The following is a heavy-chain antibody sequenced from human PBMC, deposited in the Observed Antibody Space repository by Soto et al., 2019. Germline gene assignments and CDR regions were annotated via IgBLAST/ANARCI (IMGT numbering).Heavy chain of an antibody. CDR1: GVSISSGDYY. J-gene: IGHJ5*02. CDR3: ARKDKFGWFDP. CDR2: IYYSGST. V-gene: IGHV4-30-4*01. Sequence: SETLSLTCTVSGVSISSGDYYWSWIRQPPGKGLEWIGYIYYSGSTYYNPSLKSRVTISVDTSKNQFSLKLSSVTAADTAVYYCARKDKFGWFDPWGQGTLVTVSS. D-gene: IGHD3-16*01.